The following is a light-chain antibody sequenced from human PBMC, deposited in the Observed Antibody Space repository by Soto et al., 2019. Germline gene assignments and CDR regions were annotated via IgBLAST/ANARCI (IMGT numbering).Light chain of an antibody. V-gene: IGKV3-15*01. CDR2: GAS. J-gene: IGKJ4*01. CDR1: QSVSSN. CDR3: QQYKNWPPLT. Sequence: EIVMTQSPATLSVSPGERATLSCRASQSVSSNLAWYEQKPGQAPRLLIYGASTRDTVIPARFSGSGSVTEFTLTVSSLQSEDFAVYYCQQYKNWPPLTFGGGTKVEIK.